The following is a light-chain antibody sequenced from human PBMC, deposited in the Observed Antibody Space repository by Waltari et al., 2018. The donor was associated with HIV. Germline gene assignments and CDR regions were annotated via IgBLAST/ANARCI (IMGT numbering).Light chain of an antibody. J-gene: IGLJ2*01. CDR3: ASWEDSLNGVV. V-gene: IGLV1-44*01. CDR1: NSNIGSNT. Sequence: QSVLTQPPSTSGTPGQRVTISCSGSNSNIGSNTVNWYQQVPGEAPKLPIYSNDQRPSGVPDRFSGSKSDTSASLAISGLQSEDETDYYCASWEDSLNGVVVGGGTKLTAL. CDR2: SND.